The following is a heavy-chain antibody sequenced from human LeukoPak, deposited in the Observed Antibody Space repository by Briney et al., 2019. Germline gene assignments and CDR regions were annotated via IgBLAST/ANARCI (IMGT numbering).Heavy chain of an antibody. CDR3: ARVGESTAMVGLDY. CDR1: GGTFSSYA. V-gene: IGHV1-69*05. D-gene: IGHD5-18*01. J-gene: IGHJ4*02. Sequence: GASVKVSCKASGGTFSSYAISWVRQAPGQGLEWMGRIIPIFGTANYAQKFQGRVTITTDESTSTAYMELSGLRSEDTAVYYCARVGESTAMVGLDYWGQGTLVTVSS. CDR2: IIPIFGTA.